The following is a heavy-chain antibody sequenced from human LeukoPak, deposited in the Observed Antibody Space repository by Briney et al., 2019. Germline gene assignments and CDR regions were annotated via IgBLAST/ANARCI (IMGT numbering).Heavy chain of an antibody. V-gene: IGHV3-23*01. CDR2: IGGRGGST. CDR1: GFRFSDFT. Sequence: GGSLRLSCAASGFRFSDFTMTWVRQAPVKGPEWVSAIGGRGGSTYYADSLGGRFTISRDNSKDMVYLQMNSLKVEDTATYYCGKEGGAWGQGTKVTVSS. D-gene: IGHD3-16*01. J-gene: IGHJ5*02. CDR3: GKEGGA.